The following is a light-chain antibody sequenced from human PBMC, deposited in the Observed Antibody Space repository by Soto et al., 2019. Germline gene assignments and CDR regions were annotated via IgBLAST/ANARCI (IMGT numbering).Light chain of an antibody. V-gene: IGKV1-13*02. CDR2: DAS. Sequence: AIQLTQSPSSLSASVGDRVTITCRASQGISSALAWYQQKPGKAPKLLIYDASSLESGVPSSFRGSGSGTDFTLTISSLQPEDFATYYCQQFNSYPCFGGGTKVDIK. CDR3: QQFNSYPC. J-gene: IGKJ4*01. CDR1: QGISSA.